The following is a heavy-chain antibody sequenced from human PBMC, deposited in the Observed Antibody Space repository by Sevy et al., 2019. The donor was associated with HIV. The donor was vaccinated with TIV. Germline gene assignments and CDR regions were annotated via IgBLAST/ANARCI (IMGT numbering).Heavy chain of an antibody. V-gene: IGHV3-11*01. Sequence: GGSLRLSCAASGFTFSDYYMSWIRQAPGKGLEWVSYISSSGSTIYYADSVKDRFTISRDNAKNSLYLQMNSLRAEDTAVYYCARVWIQLWLIHWGQGTLVTVSS. J-gene: IGHJ4*02. CDR2: ISSSGSTI. CDR3: ARVWIQLWLIH. D-gene: IGHD5-18*01. CDR1: GFTFSDYY.